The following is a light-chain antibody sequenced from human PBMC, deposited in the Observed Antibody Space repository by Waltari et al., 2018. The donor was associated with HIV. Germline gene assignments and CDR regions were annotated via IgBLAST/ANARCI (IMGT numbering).Light chain of an antibody. CDR1: AGSVSPNYS. J-gene: IGLJ2*01. Sequence: QTVVTQEPSFAVSPGGTVTLTCGLSAGSVSPNYSPIWYQHTPGQAPRTLIYNTNTRSSGVPDRFSRSILGNKAALNITGAQADDECDYYCVLYMGSGISLFGGGTKLTVL. V-gene: IGLV8-61*01. CDR3: VLYMGSGISL. CDR2: NTN.